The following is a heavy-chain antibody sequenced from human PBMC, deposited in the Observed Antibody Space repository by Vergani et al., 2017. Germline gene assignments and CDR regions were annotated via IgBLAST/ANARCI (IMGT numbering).Heavy chain of an antibody. CDR2: IYYSGST. CDR1: GGSISSYY. V-gene: IGHV4-59*01. D-gene: IGHD6-6*01. Sequence: QVQLQESGPGLVKSSETLSLTCTVSGGSISSYYWSWIRQPPGKGLEWIGYIYYSGSTNYNPSLKSRVTISVDTSKNQFSLKLSSVTAADTAVYYCARVEYSSSFGWFDPWGQGTLVTVSS. J-gene: IGHJ5*02. CDR3: ARVEYSSSFGWFDP.